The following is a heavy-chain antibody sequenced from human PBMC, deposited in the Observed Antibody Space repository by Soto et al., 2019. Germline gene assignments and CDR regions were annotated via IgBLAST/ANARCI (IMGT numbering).Heavy chain of an antibody. CDR1: AYTFTSYG. CDR3: ARGLGESESMLRGVIIDYYYYGMAV. V-gene: IGHV1-18*01. Sequence: ASVKVSCKASAYTFTSYGISGVRQAPGQGLEWMGWISAYDGNTNDAQKLQGRVTMTTDTSTSTAYLELRSLSSDDPAVYSCARGLGESESMLRGVIIDYYYYGMAVCGQATTVTVSS. J-gene: IGHJ6*02. D-gene: IGHD3-10*01. CDR2: ISAYDGNT.